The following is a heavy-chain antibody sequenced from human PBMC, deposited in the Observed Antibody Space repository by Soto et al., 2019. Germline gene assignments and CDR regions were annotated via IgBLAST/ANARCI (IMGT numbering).Heavy chain of an antibody. CDR3: ARYDYKDGGNNWFDP. CDR1: GGSITNYY. V-gene: IGHV4-4*07. D-gene: IGHD3-16*01. Sequence: QVQLQQSGPGLVKASETLSLTCTVSGGSITNYYWSWIRQPAGKGLEWIGRMYTKERTNYNLSFKSRVTMSVDTSKKQFSLKLNAVTAADTAVYYCARYDYKDGGNNWFDPWGQGTLVTVSS. CDR2: MYTKERT. J-gene: IGHJ5*02.